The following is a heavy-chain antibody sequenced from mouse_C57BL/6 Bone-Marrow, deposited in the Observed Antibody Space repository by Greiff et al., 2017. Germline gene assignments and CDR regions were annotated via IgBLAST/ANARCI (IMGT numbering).Heavy chain of an antibody. Sequence: QVQLQQPGAELVKPGASVKLSCQASGYTFTSYWMQWVKQRPGQGLEWIGEIDPSDSYTNYHQKFKGKATLTVDTSSSTAYMQLSSLTSEDSAVYYCASEGQLWNYFDYWGQGTTLTVSS. J-gene: IGHJ2*01. CDR3: ASEGQLWNYFDY. V-gene: IGHV1-50*01. D-gene: IGHD3-3*01. CDR1: GYTFTSYW. CDR2: IDPSDSYT.